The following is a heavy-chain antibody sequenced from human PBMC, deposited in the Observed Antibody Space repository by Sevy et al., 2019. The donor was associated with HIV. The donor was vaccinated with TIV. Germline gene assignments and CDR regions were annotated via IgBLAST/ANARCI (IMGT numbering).Heavy chain of an antibody. CDR2: IYYSGST. D-gene: IGHD3-9*01. J-gene: IGHJ6*02. CDR3: ARESYDILPGSRGMDV. V-gene: IGHV4-59*01. Sequence: SETLSLTCTVSGGSISSYYWSWIRQPPGKRLEWIGYIYYSGSTDYNPSLKSRVTISVDTSKNQFSLKLRSVTAADTAVYYCARESYDILPGSRGMDVWGQGTTVTVSS. CDR1: GGSISSYY.